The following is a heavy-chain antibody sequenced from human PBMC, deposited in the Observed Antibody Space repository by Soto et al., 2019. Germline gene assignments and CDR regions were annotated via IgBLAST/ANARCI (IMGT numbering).Heavy chain of an antibody. CDR2: IYYSGYT. V-gene: IGHV4-31*03. Sequence: SETLSLTCTVSGGSISSGGYYWSWIRQHPGKGLEWIGFIYYSGYTYYNPSLKSRVSISVDTSKNQFSLKLSSVTAADTAVYYCARVLGYCTGGNCYPDYWGQGTRVTVSS. J-gene: IGHJ4*02. CDR3: ARVLGYCTGGNCYPDY. CDR1: GGSISSGGYY. D-gene: IGHD2-15*01.